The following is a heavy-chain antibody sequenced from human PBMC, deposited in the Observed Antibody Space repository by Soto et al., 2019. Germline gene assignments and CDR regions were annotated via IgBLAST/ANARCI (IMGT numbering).Heavy chain of an antibody. Sequence: QVQLVESGGGVVQPGRSLRLSCAASGFTFSSYAMHWVRQAPGKGLEWVAVISYDGSNKYYADSVKGRFTISRDNSKNTMYLQMNSLRAEDTAVYYCARDEVMVRGATTGNWGDPWGQGTLVTVSS. CDR2: ISYDGSNK. CDR1: GFTFSSYA. J-gene: IGHJ5*02. V-gene: IGHV3-30-3*01. CDR3: ARDEVMVRGATTGNWGDP. D-gene: IGHD3-10*01.